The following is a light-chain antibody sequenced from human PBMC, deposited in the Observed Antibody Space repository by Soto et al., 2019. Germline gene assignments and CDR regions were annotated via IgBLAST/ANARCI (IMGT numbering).Light chain of an antibody. Sequence: QSVLTQPASVSGSPGQSITISCTGTSSDVGGYNYVSWYQQHPGKAPKLMIYDVSNRPSGVSNRFSGSKSGKTASLTNSGLQAEDEADYYCSSYTSSSTPLYVFGTGTKVTVL. CDR3: SSYTSSSTPLYV. CDR2: DVS. CDR1: SSDVGGYNY. V-gene: IGLV2-14*01. J-gene: IGLJ1*01.